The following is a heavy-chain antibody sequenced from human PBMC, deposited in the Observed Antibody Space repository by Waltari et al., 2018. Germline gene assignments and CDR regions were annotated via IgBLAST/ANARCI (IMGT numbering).Heavy chain of an antibody. Sequence: SCAASGFTFSTYGMAWVRQAPGKGLEWVSGISSGGGPTYYADSVKGRFTISRDDSKNTLFLQMDSLRAEDTAIYYCAKDIVAAIWAFDHWGQGALVTVSS. D-gene: IGHD5-12*01. CDR2: ISSGGGPT. V-gene: IGHV3-23*03. CDR3: AKDIVAAIWAFDH. CDR1: GFTFSTYG. J-gene: IGHJ4*02.